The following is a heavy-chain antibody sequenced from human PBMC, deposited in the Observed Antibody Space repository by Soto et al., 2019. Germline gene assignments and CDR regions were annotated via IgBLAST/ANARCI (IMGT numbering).Heavy chain of an antibody. CDR2: ISWNSGSI. V-gene: IGHV3-9*01. CDR1: GFTFDDYA. J-gene: IGHJ4*02. Sequence: EVQLVESGGGLVQPGRSLRLSCAASGFTFDDYAMHWVRQAPGKGLEWVSGISWNSGSIGYADSVKGPFTISRDHATNSQDLQMNSLRAEDTALYYCAKGLGGDYDYIWGSYRSGFDYLGQGTLVNLSS. CDR3: AKGLGGDYDYIWGSYRSGFDY. D-gene: IGHD3-16*02.